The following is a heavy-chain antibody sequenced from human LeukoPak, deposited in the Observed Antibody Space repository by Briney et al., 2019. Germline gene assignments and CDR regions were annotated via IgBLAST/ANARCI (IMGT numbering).Heavy chain of an antibody. J-gene: IGHJ4*02. CDR1: GASVSSGDYY. D-gene: IGHD3-22*01. CDR3: TGEGYGRSGYFLDF. V-gene: IGHV4-31*03. CDR2: IHYSGPT. Sequence: SQTLSLTCTLSGASVSSGDYYWSWVRQHPGKGLQWIGYIHYSGPTYSNPSLQSRVTLSVDTSNNLLSLRLSSVTASDTAVYYCTGEGYGRSGYFLDFWGQGIMVTVSS.